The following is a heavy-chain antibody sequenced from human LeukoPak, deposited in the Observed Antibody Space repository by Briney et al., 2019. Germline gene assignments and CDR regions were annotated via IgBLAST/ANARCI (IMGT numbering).Heavy chain of an antibody. CDR3: AALVVRVDS. J-gene: IGHJ4*02. D-gene: IGHD6-6*01. Sequence: PSETLSLTCTVSGDSISSSSYYWGWIRQPPGEGLEWIGSIYYSGSAFYNVSLKSRVTISVDTSKNQFSLKLNSVTAADTAVYYCAALVVRVDSWGQGALVTVSS. V-gene: IGHV4-39*01. CDR1: GDSISSSSYY. CDR2: IYYSGSA.